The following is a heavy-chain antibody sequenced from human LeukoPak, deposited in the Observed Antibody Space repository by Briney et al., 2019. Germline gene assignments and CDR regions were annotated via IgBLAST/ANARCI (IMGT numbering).Heavy chain of an antibody. J-gene: IGHJ3*02. CDR2: IYSSGIT. CDR3: ARHFPRDSAGNDAFDI. V-gene: IGHV4-59*08. D-gene: IGHD2-15*01. CDR1: GDSINDYY. Sequence: PSETLSLTCTVSGDSINDYYCSWIRQLPGKGLEWIAFIYSSGITKYNPSLTSRVTISIDRAKNEVSLKVRSVTAADAAVYYCARHFPRDSAGNDAFDIWGPGTMVTVSS.